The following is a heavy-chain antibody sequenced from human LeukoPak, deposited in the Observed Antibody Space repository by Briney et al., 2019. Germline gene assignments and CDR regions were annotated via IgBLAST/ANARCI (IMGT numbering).Heavy chain of an antibody. Sequence: PGGSLRLSCAASGFTFSSYGMHWLRQAPGKGLEWVAFIRYDGSNKHYADSVKGRFTISRDNSKNTLYLQMNSLRAEDTAVYYCAKDKGYSSSWYTSDYWGQGTLVTVSS. CDR2: IRYDGSNK. J-gene: IGHJ4*02. CDR3: AKDKGYSSSWYTSDY. V-gene: IGHV3-30*02. D-gene: IGHD6-13*01. CDR1: GFTFSSYG.